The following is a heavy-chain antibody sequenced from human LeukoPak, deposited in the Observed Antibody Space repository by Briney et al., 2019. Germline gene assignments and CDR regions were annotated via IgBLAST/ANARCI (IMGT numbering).Heavy chain of an antibody. D-gene: IGHD6-6*01. CDR3: ARRGGSSSRRSPIDY. V-gene: IGHV3-7*01. Sequence: PGGSLRLSCTASGFTFSDYWMTWVRQAPGKGPEWVANIKQDGSQRYYVDSVRGRFTISRDNAKNSLFLQMNGQRAEDTAVYYCARRGGSSSRRSPIDYWGQGTLVTVSS. CDR2: IKQDGSQR. CDR1: GFTFSDYW. J-gene: IGHJ4*02.